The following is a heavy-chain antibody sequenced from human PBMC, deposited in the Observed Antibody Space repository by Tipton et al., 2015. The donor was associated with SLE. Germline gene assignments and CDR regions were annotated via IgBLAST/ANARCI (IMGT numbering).Heavy chain of an antibody. CDR2: IYSGGFGT. D-gene: IGHD5-18*01. V-gene: IGHV3-23*03. CDR1: GFIFRNYA. J-gene: IGHJ4*02. Sequence: GSLRLFCAASGFIFRNYAMSWVRQAPGKGLEWVSIIYSGGFGTAYADAVKGRFSVTRDSSGSTVYLQMKSLRTEDTAIYYCGKGRGRGYRYGSIHYWGQGTLVTVSS. CDR3: GKGRGRGYRYGSIHY.